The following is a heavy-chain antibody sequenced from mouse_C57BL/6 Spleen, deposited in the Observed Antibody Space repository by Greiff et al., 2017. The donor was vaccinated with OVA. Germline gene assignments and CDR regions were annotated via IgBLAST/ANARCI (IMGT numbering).Heavy chain of an antibody. D-gene: IGHD2-1*01. V-gene: IGHV1-69*01. CDR1: GYTFTSYW. J-gene: IGHJ3*01. CDR2: IDPSDSYT. Sequence: VQLQQPGAELVMPGASVKLSCKASGYTFTSYWMHWVKQRPGQGLEWIGEIDPSDSYTNYNQKFKGKSTLTVDKSSSTAYMQLSSLTSEDSAVYYCAVLLDAFAYWGQGTLVTVSA. CDR3: AVLLDAFAY.